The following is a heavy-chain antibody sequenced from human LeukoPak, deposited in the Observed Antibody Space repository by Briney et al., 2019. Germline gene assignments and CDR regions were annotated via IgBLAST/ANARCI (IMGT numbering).Heavy chain of an antibody. CDR2: ISSSSSYI. Sequence: PGGSLRLSCAASGFTFSSYSMNWVRQAPGKGLEWVSSISSSSSYIYYADSVKGRFTISRDNAKNSLYLQMNSLRAEDTAAYYCARVGIYYYDSSGPQVYWGQGTLVTVSS. D-gene: IGHD3-22*01. V-gene: IGHV3-21*01. J-gene: IGHJ4*02. CDR3: ARVGIYYYDSSGPQVY. CDR1: GFTFSSYS.